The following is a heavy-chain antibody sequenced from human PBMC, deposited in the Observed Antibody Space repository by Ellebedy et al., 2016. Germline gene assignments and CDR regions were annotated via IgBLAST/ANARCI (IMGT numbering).Heavy chain of an antibody. CDR2: FDPEDDET. CDR3: ATDIVGGSFYLDH. J-gene: IGHJ4*02. CDR1: GYTLTELS. V-gene: IGHV1-24*01. D-gene: IGHD1-26*01. Sequence: ASVKVSCKISGYTLTELSMHWVRQAPGKGLEWMGSFDPEDDETIYAQKFQGRVTMTEDTSTDTAYMELSSLRSEDTAVYYCATDIVGGSFYLDHWGQGTLVTVSS.